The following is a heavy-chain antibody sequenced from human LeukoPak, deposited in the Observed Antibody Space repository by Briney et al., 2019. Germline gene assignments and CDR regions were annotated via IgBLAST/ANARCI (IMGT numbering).Heavy chain of an antibody. CDR3: ARDCSGGTCYSQYYGMDV. CDR1: EFSFSSYW. Sequence: GGSLRLSCAASEFSFSSYWMSWVRQAPGKGLEWVANIKQDGSEKYYVDSVKGRFTISRDNAKNSLYLQMNSLRAEDTAVYYCARDCSGGTCYSQYYGMDVWGQGTTVTVSS. J-gene: IGHJ6*02. CDR2: IKQDGSEK. V-gene: IGHV3-7*03. D-gene: IGHD2-15*01.